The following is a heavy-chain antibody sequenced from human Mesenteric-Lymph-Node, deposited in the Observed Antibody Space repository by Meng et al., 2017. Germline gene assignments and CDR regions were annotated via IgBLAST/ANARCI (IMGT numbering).Heavy chain of an antibody. CDR1: GYTFTGYG. Sequence: ASVKVSCKASGYTFTGYGISWVRQAPGQGLEWMGWISAYNGNTNYAQKLQGRVTMTTDTSTSTAYMELRSLRSDDTAVYYCARALWFGELLAFDIWGQGTMVTVSS. D-gene: IGHD3-10*01. CDR3: ARALWFGELLAFDI. J-gene: IGHJ3*02. V-gene: IGHV1-18*01. CDR2: ISAYNGNT.